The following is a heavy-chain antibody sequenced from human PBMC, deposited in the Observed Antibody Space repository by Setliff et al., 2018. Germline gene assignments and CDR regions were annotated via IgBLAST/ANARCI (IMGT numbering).Heavy chain of an antibody. CDR2: IYYSGST. CDR3: ARTMYSSSWYGAFDI. V-gene: IGHV4-59*01. D-gene: IGHD6-13*01. CDR1: GGSFSGYY. J-gene: IGHJ3*02. Sequence: PSETLSLTCAVYGGSFSGYYWSWIRQPPGKGLEWIGYIYYSGSTNYNPSLKSRVTISVDTSKNQFSLKLSSVTAADTAVYYCARTMYSSSWYGAFDIWGQGTMVTVS.